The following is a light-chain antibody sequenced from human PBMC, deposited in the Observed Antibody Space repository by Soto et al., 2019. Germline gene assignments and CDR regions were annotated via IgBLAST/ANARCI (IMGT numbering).Light chain of an antibody. CDR3: QQFGSSPLFT. Sequence: EIVLTQSPGTLSLSPGESATLSCRASQSVTSNYLAWYQQKPGQAPRLLIYGASSRATPIPDRFSGSGSGRDFTLTIGRLEPEDSAVYYCQQFGSSPLFTFGPGTKVDIK. J-gene: IGKJ3*01. V-gene: IGKV3-20*01. CDR2: GAS. CDR1: QSVTSNY.